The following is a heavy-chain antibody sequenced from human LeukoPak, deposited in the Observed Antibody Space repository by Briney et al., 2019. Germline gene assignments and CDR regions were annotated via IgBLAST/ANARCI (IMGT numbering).Heavy chain of an antibody. Sequence: SETLSLTCTVSGGSVSSSLYYWGWICQPPGKGLEWIGNIYYDGSTYYNPSLQSRVTISVDTSKNQLSLRLGSVTAADTALYYCTRDRGKWPHVAFDMWGLGTMVTVSS. CDR1: GGSVSSSLYY. D-gene: IGHD5-12*01. CDR2: IYYDGST. CDR3: TRDRGKWPHVAFDM. J-gene: IGHJ3*02. V-gene: IGHV4-39*07.